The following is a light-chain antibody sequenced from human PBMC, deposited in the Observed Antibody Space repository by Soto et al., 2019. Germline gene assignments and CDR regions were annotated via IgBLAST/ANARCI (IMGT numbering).Light chain of an antibody. J-gene: IGKJ2*01. CDR1: QSISNW. Sequence: DIQMTQSPSTLSASIGDTVTITCRASQSISNWLAWYQQKPGQAPKLLIHKASTLESGVPSRLSGSGSGTEFTLTISTLQPDDFATFYCQQYDRFTYTFGQGTKLEIK. CDR2: KAS. CDR3: QQYDRFTYT. V-gene: IGKV1-5*03.